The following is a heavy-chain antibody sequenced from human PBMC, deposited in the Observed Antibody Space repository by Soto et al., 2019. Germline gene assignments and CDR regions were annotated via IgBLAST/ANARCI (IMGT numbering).Heavy chain of an antibody. V-gene: IGHV3-30*18. Sequence: GGSLRLSCAASGSTFSTYGMHWVRQAPGKGLEWVAAMSYDGTKQYYVDSVKGRFTISRDNSRNTLFLQLNSLRDEDTAVYYCAKEYGSTWIDHWGQGTPVTVSS. CDR1: GSTFSTYG. CDR2: MSYDGTKQ. J-gene: IGHJ4*02. D-gene: IGHD6-13*01. CDR3: AKEYGSTWIDH.